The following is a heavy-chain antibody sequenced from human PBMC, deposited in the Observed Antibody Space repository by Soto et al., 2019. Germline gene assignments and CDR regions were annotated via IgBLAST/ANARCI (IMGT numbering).Heavy chain of an antibody. V-gene: IGHV1-3*01. J-gene: IGHJ4*02. CDR2: INAGSGNT. D-gene: IGHD2-2*01. CDR3: ANDIIVLPDAKGLDY. CDR1: GYTSTNYG. Sequence: ASVKVSCKASGYTSTNYGMHWVRQAPGQRLEWMGWINAGSGNTKYSQKFQGRITITRDTSASTVYMELSSLRSEDTAVYYCANDIIVLPDAKGLDYWGQAALVTVSS.